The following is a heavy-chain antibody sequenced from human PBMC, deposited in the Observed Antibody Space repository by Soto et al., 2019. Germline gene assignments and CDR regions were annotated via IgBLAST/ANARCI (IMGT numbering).Heavy chain of an antibody. CDR2: IIPIFGTA. V-gene: IGHV1-69*13. D-gene: IGHD3-22*01. J-gene: IGHJ4*02. CDR1: GGTFSTYA. CDR3: ASHSFYYDSSGYYPPLGY. Sequence: ASVKVSCKASGGTFSTYAINWVRQAPGQGLEWMGGIIPIFGTANYAQKFQDRVTITADESTSTAYMELSSLRSEDTAVYYCASHSFYYDSSGYYPPLGYWGQGTMVTVSS.